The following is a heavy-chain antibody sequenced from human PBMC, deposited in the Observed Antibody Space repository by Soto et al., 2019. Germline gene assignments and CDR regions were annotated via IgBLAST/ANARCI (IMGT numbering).Heavy chain of an antibody. CDR2: IYWDDDK. Sequence: QITLKESGPTLVKPTQTLTLTCTFSGFSLSTSGVGVGWIRQPPGKALEWLALIYWDDDKRYSPSLKSRLTITTDTTPIQAVLTMTDIDPVDTATYYCEHIGSRLPRLSRRWSYFDYWGQGTLVTVSS. V-gene: IGHV2-5*02. D-gene: IGHD6-13*01. J-gene: IGHJ4*02. CDR3: EHIGSRLPRLSRRWSYFDY. CDR1: GFSLSTSGVG.